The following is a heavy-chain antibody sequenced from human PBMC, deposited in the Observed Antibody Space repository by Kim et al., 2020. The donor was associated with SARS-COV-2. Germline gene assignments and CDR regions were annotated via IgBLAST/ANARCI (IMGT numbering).Heavy chain of an antibody. D-gene: IGHD3-3*01. V-gene: IGHV4-61*01. CDR1: GGSVSSGSYY. CDR2: IYYSGST. CDR3: ARDQGQVDFWSGFKGPSYYYGMDV. J-gene: IGHJ6*02. Sequence: SETLSLTCTVSGGSVSSGSYYWSWIRQPPGKGLEWIGYIYYSGSTNYNPSLKSRVTISVDTSKNQFSLKLSSVTAADTAVYYCARDQGQVDFWSGFKGPSYYYGMDVWGQGTTVTVSS.